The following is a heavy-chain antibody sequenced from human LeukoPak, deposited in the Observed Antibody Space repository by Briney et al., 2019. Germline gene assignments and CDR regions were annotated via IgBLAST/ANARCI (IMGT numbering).Heavy chain of an antibody. CDR3: ARVSSGWSRRWFDP. Sequence: ASVKVSCKASGYTFTSYDINWVRQATGQGLEWMGWMNPNSGNTGYAQKFQGRVTTTRNTSISTAYMELSSLRSEDTAVYYCARVSSGWSRRWFDPWGQGTLVTVSS. J-gene: IGHJ5*02. D-gene: IGHD6-19*01. CDR1: GYTFTSYD. V-gene: IGHV1-8*03. CDR2: MNPNSGNT.